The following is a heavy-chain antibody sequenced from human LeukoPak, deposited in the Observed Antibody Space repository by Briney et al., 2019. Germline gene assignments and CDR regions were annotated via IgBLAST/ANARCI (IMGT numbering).Heavy chain of an antibody. D-gene: IGHD4/OR15-4a*01. CDR2: INPNSGGT. J-gene: IGHJ4*02. CDR3: ARPLLYGADPFDY. Sequence: ASVKVSCKASGYTFTGYYMRWVRQAPGQGLEWMGWINPNSGGTNYAQKFQGRVTMTRDTSISTAYMELSRLRSDDTAVYYCARPLLYGADPFDYWGQGTLVTVSS. CDR1: GYTFTGYY. V-gene: IGHV1-2*02.